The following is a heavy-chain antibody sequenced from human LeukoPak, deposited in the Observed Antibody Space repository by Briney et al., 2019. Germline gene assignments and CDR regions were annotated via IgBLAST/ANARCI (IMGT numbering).Heavy chain of an antibody. CDR1: GFTFSSYS. CDR3: ARDVLYCSGGSCYPYYFDY. V-gene: IGHV3-48*01. CDR2: ISSSSSTI. D-gene: IGHD2-15*01. J-gene: IGHJ4*02. Sequence: GGSLRLSCAASGFTFSSYSMNWVRQAPGKGLEWVSYISSSSSTICYADSVKGRFTISRDNAKNSLYLQMNSLRAEDTAVYYCARDVLYCSGGSCYPYYFDYWGQGTLVTVSS.